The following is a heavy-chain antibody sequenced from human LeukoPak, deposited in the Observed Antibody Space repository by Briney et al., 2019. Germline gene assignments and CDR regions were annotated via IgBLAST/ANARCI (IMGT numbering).Heavy chain of an antibody. CDR2: IYYSGST. CDR3: ARGVRFDY. J-gene: IGHJ4*02. V-gene: IGHV4-34*01. Sequence: SETLSLTCAVYGGSFSDYYWSWIRQPPGKGLEWIGSIYYSGSTYYNPSLKSRVTISVDTSKNQFSLKLSSVTAADTAVYYCARGVRFDYWGQGTLVTVSS. CDR1: GGSFSDYY.